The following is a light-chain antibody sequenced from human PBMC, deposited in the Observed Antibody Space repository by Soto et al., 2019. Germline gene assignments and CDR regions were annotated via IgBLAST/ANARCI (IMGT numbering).Light chain of an antibody. J-gene: IGKJ5*01. CDR2: KVS. CDR3: MQGTHWPIT. V-gene: IGKV2-30*02. Sequence: DGVMTQSPLSLPVTLGQPASISCRSKQSLLHSDGIAYFSWFQQRPGRSPRRLIYKVSNRDSGVPARFSGSGSGTDFALKISRVEAEDVGVYYCMQGTHWPITFGQGTRLEIK. CDR1: QSLLHSDGIAY.